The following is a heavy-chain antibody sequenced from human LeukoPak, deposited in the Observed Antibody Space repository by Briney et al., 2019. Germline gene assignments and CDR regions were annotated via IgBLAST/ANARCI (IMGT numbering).Heavy chain of an antibody. V-gene: IGHV1-69*13. CDR1: VGTFSSYA. CDR3: AGNAGISYYYMDL. CDR2: IIPIFGTA. D-gene: IGHD1-1*01. Sequence: SVNVSCKASVGTFSSYAISWVRQAPGQGLEWMGGIIPIFGTANYAQKFQGRVTITADESTSTAYMELSSLRSEDTAVYYCAGNAGISYYYMDLWGKGTTVTISS. J-gene: IGHJ6*03.